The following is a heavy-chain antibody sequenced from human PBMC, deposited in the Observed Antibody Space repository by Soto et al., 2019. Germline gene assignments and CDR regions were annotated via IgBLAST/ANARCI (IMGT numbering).Heavy chain of an antibody. J-gene: IGHJ5*02. CDR3: ARLRIATNNYKWLDP. CDR1: GAALNSGNYY. CDR2: IYVTGAV. V-gene: IGHV4-31*03. Sequence: SETLSLTCSVSGAALNSGNYYWSWIRQVPGKGLEWIGHIYVTGAVDYNPSLRDRITISQDTSERQFSLNLRLVTAADTAVYYCARLRIATNNYKWLDPWGQGTLVTVYS. D-gene: IGHD1-20*01.